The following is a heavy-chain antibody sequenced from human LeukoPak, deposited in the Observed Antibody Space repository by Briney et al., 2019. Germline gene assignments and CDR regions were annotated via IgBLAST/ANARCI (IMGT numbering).Heavy chain of an antibody. CDR3: ARDLHGGYSGDY. Sequence: PGGSLRLSCAASGFTFSSYAMHWVRQAPGKGLEWVAVISYDGSNKYYADSVKGRFTISRDNSKNTLYLQMNSLRAEDTAVYYCARDLHGGYSGDYWGQGTLVTVSS. CDR1: GFTFSSYA. J-gene: IGHJ4*02. D-gene: IGHD4-23*01. V-gene: IGHV3-30-3*01. CDR2: ISYDGSNK.